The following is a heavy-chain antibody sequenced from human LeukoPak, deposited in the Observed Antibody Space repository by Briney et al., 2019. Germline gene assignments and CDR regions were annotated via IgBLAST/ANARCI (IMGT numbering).Heavy chain of an antibody. CDR1: GYIFANYW. CDR2: IYPDDSDT. V-gene: IGHV5-51*01. Sequence: GESLKISCKGFGYIFANYWIAWVRQMPGKGLEWMGIIYPDDSDTRYSPSFQGQVTISADKSIATAYLQWSSLKASDTAMYYCARPVEMATSPFDYWGQGTLVTVSS. CDR3: ARPVEMATSPFDY. D-gene: IGHD5-24*01. J-gene: IGHJ4*02.